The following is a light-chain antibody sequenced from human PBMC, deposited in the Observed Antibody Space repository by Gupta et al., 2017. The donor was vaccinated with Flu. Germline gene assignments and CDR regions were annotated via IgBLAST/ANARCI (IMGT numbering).Light chain of an antibody. J-gene: IGLJ2*01. CDR1: GHSNYA. V-gene: IGLV4-69*01. Sequence: GHSNYAIAWHQQQPEQDPRYVMKLKSDDGSSKRSGIPDRFSGSSSGAKPYLTISGLQAEDEADYYCWSWGAGFHVVFGGGTKLTVL. CDR3: WSWGAGFHVV. CDR2: LKSDDGS.